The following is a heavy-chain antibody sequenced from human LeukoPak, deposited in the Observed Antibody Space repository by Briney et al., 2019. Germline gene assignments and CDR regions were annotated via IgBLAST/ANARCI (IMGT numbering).Heavy chain of an antibody. V-gene: IGHV4-31*03. J-gene: IGHJ4*02. CDR1: GGSISRGGYY. Sequence: SHTLFITCTVSGGSISRGGYYWSWIRQHPGKGLEWIGYIYYSGSTYYNPSLKSRVTISVDTSKNQFSLKLSSVTAADTAVYYCARAWGNWNFDYWGQGTLVTVSS. CDR3: ARAWGNWNFDY. CDR2: IYYSGST. D-gene: IGHD1-20*01.